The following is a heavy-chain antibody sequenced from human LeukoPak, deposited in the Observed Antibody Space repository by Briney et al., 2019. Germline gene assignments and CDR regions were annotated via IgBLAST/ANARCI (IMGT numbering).Heavy chain of an antibody. CDR3: ARESGYAVGDF. D-gene: IGHD5-12*01. CDR1: GFTFSSYG. Sequence: GRSLRLSCAASGFTFSSYGMHWVRQAPGKGLEWALVIYSDFRTYYADSVKGRFIISKDTSKNTLYLQMNNLRADDTAVYYCARESGYAVGDFWGQGTLVTVSS. CDR2: IYSDFRT. V-gene: IGHV3-53*01. J-gene: IGHJ4*02.